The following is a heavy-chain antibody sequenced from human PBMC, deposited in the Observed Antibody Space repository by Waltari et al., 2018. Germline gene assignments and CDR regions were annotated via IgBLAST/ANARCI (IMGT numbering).Heavy chain of an antibody. CDR3: ARRGYCSGGSCYSNWFDP. Sequence: YSFTSYWIGWVRQMPGKGLEWMGIIYPGDSDTRYSPSFQGQVTISADKSISTAYLQWSSLKASDTAMYYCARRGYCSGGSCYSNWFDPWGQGTLVTVSS. J-gene: IGHJ5*02. D-gene: IGHD2-15*01. V-gene: IGHV5-51*01. CDR2: IYPGDSDT. CDR1: YSFTSYW.